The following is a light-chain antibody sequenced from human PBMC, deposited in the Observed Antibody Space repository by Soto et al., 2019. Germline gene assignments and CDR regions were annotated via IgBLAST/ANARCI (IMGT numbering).Light chain of an antibody. CDR2: AAS. CDR1: QSISSY. Sequence: DIQMTHSPPSLSASVGDRVTITCRASQSISSYLNWYQQKQGKAPKXLIYAASSLQSGVPSRFSGSGSGTDLTITISSLQPEDFATYYCQQSYSTPWAFGQGTKVDIK. J-gene: IGKJ1*01. CDR3: QQSYSTPWA. V-gene: IGKV1-39*01.